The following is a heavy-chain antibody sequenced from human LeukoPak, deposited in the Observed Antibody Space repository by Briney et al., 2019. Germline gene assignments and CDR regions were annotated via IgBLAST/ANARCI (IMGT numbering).Heavy chain of an antibody. V-gene: IGHV3-7*01. D-gene: IGHD3-22*01. J-gene: IGHJ4*02. CDR2: FKQDVSEK. Sequence: PGGSLRLSCAASGFTFSSYWMTWVRQAPGKGLEWVANFKQDVSEKYYVDSVKGRFTISRDNAKNSLYLQMNSLRAEDTAVYYCARDKNYYDSSRYSHPLDYWGQGTLVTVSS. CDR1: GFTFSSYW. CDR3: ARDKNYYDSSRYSHPLDY.